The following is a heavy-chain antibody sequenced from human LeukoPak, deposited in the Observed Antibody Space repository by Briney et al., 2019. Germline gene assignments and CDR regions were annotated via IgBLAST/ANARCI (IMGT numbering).Heavy chain of an antibody. V-gene: IGHV3-23*01. D-gene: IGHD2-15*01. CDR1: GFTFSSYS. CDR3: AKPIGYFDY. CDR2: IRSDGTIT. J-gene: IGHJ4*02. Sequence: GGSLRLSCAASGFTFSSYSMSWVRQAPGKGLAWVSTIRSDGTITYYADSVKGRFTISRDNSKNTLYLQMNSLRAEDTAVYYCAKPIGYFDYWGQGTLVTVSS.